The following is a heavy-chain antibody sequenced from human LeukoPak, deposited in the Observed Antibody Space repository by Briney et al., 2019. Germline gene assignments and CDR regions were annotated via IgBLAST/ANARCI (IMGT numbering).Heavy chain of an antibody. J-gene: IGHJ4*02. Sequence: VRPGGSLRLSCAASGFTFSSYRMSWVRQAPGKGLEWVANIKQDGSEKYYVDSVKGRFTISRDNAKNSLYLQMNSLRAEDTAVYYCARGRMLYYYDSSGYPFDYWGQGSLVTVSS. D-gene: IGHD3-22*01. CDR3: ARGRMLYYYDSSGYPFDY. V-gene: IGHV3-7*04. CDR2: IKQDGSEK. CDR1: GFTFSSYR.